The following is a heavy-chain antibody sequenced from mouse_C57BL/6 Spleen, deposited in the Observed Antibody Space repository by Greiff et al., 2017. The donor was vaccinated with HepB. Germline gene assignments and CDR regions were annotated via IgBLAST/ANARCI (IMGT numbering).Heavy chain of an antibody. J-gene: IGHJ4*01. CDR1: GYSITSGYY. Sequence: EVKLMESGPGLVKPSQSLSLTCSVPGYSITSGYYWNWIRQFPGNKLEWMGYISYDGSNNYNPSLKNRISITRDTSKNQFFLKLNSVTTEDTATYYCASLYDGYDAMDYWGQGTSVTVSS. D-gene: IGHD2-3*01. CDR2: ISYDGSN. V-gene: IGHV3-6*01. CDR3: ASLYDGYDAMDY.